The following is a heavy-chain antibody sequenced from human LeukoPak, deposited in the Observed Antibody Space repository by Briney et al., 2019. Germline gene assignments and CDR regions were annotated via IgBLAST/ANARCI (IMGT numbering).Heavy chain of an antibody. CDR3: ARGFAYYYFDY. D-gene: IGHD3-10*01. CDR1: GFTVSSNY. J-gene: IGHJ4*02. V-gene: IGHV3-53*01. CDR2: IYSGGNT. Sequence: GGSLRLSCAASGFTVSSNYMSWVRQAPGKGLEWVSVIYSGGNTYYADSVKGRFTISRDNSKNTLFLQMNSLRAEDTAVYYCARGFAYYYFDYWGQGTLVTVSS.